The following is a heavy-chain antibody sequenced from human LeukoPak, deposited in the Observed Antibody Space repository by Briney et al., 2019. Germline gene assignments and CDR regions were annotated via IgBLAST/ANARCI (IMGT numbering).Heavy chain of an antibody. Sequence: GGSLRLSCAAPGFTFSSYGMHWVRQAPGKGLEWVSYISSSGSTIYYADSVKGRFTISRDNAKNSLYLQMNSLRAEDTAVYYCAGQGLNYYYGMDVWGKGTTVTVSS. CDR2: ISSSGSTI. CDR3: AGQGLNYYYGMDV. V-gene: IGHV3-48*04. J-gene: IGHJ6*04. CDR1: GFTFSSYG. D-gene: IGHD3-22*01.